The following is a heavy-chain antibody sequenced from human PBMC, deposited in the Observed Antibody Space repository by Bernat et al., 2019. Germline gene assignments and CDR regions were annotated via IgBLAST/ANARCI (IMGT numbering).Heavy chain of an antibody. D-gene: IGHD1-7*01. J-gene: IGHJ6*02. V-gene: IGHV1-69*01. CDR1: GRTFSSYS. CDR2: IIPIFGPA. Sequence: QVQLVQSGAEVKKPGSSVQVSCKASGRTFSSYSISWVRQAAGQGLEGMGGIIPIFGPANYAQKFQGRVTITADQSTSTAYMELSSLRSEDTAVYYCARNWNYDHYYNYYGMDVWGQGTTVTVSS. CDR3: ARNWNYDHYYNYYGMDV.